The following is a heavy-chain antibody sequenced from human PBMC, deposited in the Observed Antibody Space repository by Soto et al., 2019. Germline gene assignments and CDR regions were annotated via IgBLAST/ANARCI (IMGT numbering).Heavy chain of an antibody. D-gene: IGHD3-9*01. CDR2: IDWDDDK. J-gene: IGHJ6*02. CDR3: AWILAFYDILTGYWANYGMDV. V-gene: IGHV2-70*11. Sequence: SGPTLVNPTQTLTLTCTFSGFSLSTSGMCVSWIRQPPGKALEWLARIDWDDDKYYSTSLKTRLTISKDTSKNQVVLTMTNMDPVYTATYYCAWILAFYDILTGYWANYGMDVWGQGTTVTVSS. CDR1: GFSLSTSGMC.